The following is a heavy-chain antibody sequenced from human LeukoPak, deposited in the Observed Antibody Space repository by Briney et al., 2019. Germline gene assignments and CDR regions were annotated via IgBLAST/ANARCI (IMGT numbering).Heavy chain of an antibody. D-gene: IGHD2-21*02. Sequence: GRSLRLSCAASGFTFSSYGMHWVRQAPGKGLEWVTVIWSDGSDKYYADSVKGRFTISRDNSKLYLQMDSLRVEDTAVYYCARDYCGGDCYNSDYWGQGTLVTVSS. CDR1: GFTFSSYG. V-gene: IGHV3-33*01. CDR2: IWSDGSDK. CDR3: ARDYCGGDCYNSDY. J-gene: IGHJ4*02.